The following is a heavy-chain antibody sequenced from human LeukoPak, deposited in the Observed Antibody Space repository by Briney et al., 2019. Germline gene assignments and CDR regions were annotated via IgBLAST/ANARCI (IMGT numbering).Heavy chain of an antibody. Sequence: GRSLRLSCAASGFTFSSYGMHWVRQAPGKGLEWVAVISYDGSNKYSGDSVKGRFTISRDNSKNTLYLQMNSLRAEDTAVYYCAKARPAIAARVGYYYYGMDVWGQGTTVTVSS. CDR2: ISYDGSNK. CDR3: AKARPAIAARVGYYYYGMDV. CDR1: GFTFSSYG. J-gene: IGHJ6*02. V-gene: IGHV3-30*18. D-gene: IGHD6-6*01.